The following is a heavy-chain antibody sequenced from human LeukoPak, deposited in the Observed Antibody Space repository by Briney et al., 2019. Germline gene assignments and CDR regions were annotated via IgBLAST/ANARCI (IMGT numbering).Heavy chain of an antibody. Sequence: GASVKVSCKASGYTFTSYGISWVRQAPGQGLEWMGWISAYNGNTNYAQKLQGRVTMTTDTSTSTAYMELRSLRSDDTAVYYCARDRDYCGSGTNFDYWGQGTLVTVSS. J-gene: IGHJ4*02. D-gene: IGHD3-10*01. CDR2: ISAYNGNT. V-gene: IGHV1-18*01. CDR3: ARDRDYCGSGTNFDY. CDR1: GYTFTSYG.